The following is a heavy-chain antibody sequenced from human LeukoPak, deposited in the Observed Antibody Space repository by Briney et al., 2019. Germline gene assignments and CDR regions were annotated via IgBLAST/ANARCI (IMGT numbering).Heavy chain of an antibody. CDR2: IYYSGST. CDR1: GGSISSGGYY. D-gene: IGHD2-15*01. Sequence: SETLSLTCTVSGGSISSGGYYWSWIRQHPGKGLEWIGYIYYSGSTYYNPSLKSRVTISVDTSKNQFSLKLSSVTAADTAVYYCARDSCSGGSCYSEAWFDPWGQGTLVTVSS. V-gene: IGHV4-31*03. CDR3: ARDSCSGGSCYSEAWFDP. J-gene: IGHJ5*02.